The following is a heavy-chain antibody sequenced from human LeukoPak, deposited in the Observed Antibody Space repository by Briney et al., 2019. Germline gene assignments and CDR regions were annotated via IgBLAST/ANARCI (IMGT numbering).Heavy chain of an antibody. V-gene: IGHV1-18*01. CDR3: AREDSGYDFAGFDP. CDR1: GYTFTSYG. D-gene: IGHD5-12*01. Sequence: ASVKVSCKASGYTFTSYGISWVRQAPGQELEWMGWISAYNGNANYAQKLQGRVTMTTDTSTSTAYMELRSLRSDDTAVYYCAREDSGYDFAGFDPWGQGTLVTVSS. CDR2: ISAYNGNA. J-gene: IGHJ5*02.